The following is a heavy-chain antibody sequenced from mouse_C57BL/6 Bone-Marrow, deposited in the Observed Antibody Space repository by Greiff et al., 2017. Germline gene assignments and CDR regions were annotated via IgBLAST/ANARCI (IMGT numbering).Heavy chain of an antibody. CDR1: GYAFTNYL. Sequence: QVHVKQSGAELVRPGTSVKVSCKASGYAFTNYLIEWVKQRPGQGLEWIGVINPGSGGTNYNEKFKGKATLTADKSSSTAYMQLSSLTSEDSAVYFCARSITTVVAGSYWGQGTTLTVSS. D-gene: IGHD1-1*01. CDR3: ARSITTVVAGSY. J-gene: IGHJ2*01. V-gene: IGHV1-54*01. CDR2: INPGSGGT.